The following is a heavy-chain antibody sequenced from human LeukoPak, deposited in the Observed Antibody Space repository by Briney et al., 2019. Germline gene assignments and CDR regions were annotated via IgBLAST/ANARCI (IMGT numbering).Heavy chain of an antibody. V-gene: IGHV1-18*01. J-gene: IGHJ4*02. Sequence: ASVKVSCKASGYTFTSYGISWVRQAPGQGLEGMGWISASNGNTDYAQKFQGRGTMTTDTSTTTAYMELRSLRSDDTAVYYCATDTSYSWYDTFGEYWGQGTLVTVSS. CDR1: GYTFTSYG. CDR2: ISASNGNT. CDR3: ATDTSYSWYDTFGEY. D-gene: IGHD6-13*01.